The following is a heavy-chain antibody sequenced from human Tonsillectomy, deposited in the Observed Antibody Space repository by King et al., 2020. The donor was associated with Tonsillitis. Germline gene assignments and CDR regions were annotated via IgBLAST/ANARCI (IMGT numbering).Heavy chain of an antibody. CDR1: GGSISSSSYY. J-gene: IGHJ5*02. V-gene: IGHV4-39*01. Sequence: QLQLQESGPGLVKPSETLSLTCTVSGGSISSSSYYWGWIRQPPGKGLEWIGSMYYSGSTYYNPSLESRVIISVDSSNNQFSLRLTSVTAADTAMYYCARHARFGELYWFAPWGQGTLVTVSS. D-gene: IGHD3-10*01. CDR3: ARHARFGELYWFAP. CDR2: MYYSGST.